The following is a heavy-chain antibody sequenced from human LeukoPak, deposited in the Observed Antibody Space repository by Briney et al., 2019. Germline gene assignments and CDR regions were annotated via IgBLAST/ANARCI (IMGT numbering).Heavy chain of an antibody. CDR3: ARGGAPTLDY. CDR1: GGSISSYY. CDR2: IYTSGSP. V-gene: IGHV4-4*07. D-gene: IGHD1-26*01. J-gene: IGHJ4*02. Sequence: PSETLSLTCTVSGGSISSYYWSWIRQPAGKGLEWIGRIYTSGSPYYNPSLKSRVTMSVDTSKNQFSLKLTSVTAADTAVYYCARGGAPTLDYWGQGTLVTVSS.